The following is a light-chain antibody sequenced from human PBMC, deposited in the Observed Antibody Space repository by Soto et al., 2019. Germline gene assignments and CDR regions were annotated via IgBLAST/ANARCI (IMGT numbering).Light chain of an antibody. V-gene: IGKV1-27*01. J-gene: IGKJ4*01. CDR1: QGISNH. CDR2: AAS. Sequence: DSQVTQSPSSLSASVPDRVTPSGQASQGISNHLAWYQQKPGKVPKLLIYAASTLQSGVPSRFSGSGSGTDFTLTISSLQPEDFATYYCQQSYSTPLTFGGGTKVDIK. CDR3: QQSYSTPLT.